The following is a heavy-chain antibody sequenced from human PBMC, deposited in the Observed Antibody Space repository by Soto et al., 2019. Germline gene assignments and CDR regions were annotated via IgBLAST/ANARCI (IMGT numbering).Heavy chain of an antibody. CDR3: ARVDTAMVVPFDY. D-gene: IGHD5-18*01. V-gene: IGHV1-8*01. J-gene: IGHJ4*02. CDR1: GYTFTSYD. Sequence: ASVKVSCKASGYTFTSYDINWVRQATGQGLEWMGWMNPNSGNTGYAQEFQGRVTMTRNTSISTAYMELSSLRSEDTAVYYCARVDTAMVVPFDYWGQGTLVTVSS. CDR2: MNPNSGNT.